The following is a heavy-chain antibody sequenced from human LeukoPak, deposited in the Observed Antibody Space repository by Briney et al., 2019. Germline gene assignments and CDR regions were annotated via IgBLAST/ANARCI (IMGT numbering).Heavy chain of an antibody. CDR3: ALNSGSYSTGFGGSPAFDY. Sequence: SETLSLTCTVSGGSISSSSYYWGWIRQPPGKGLEWIGSIYYSGSTYYNPSLKSRVTISVDTSKNQFSLKLSSVTAADTAVYYCALNSGSYSTGFGGSPAFDYWGQGTLVTVSS. V-gene: IGHV4-39*01. D-gene: IGHD1-26*01. CDR2: IYYSGST. J-gene: IGHJ4*02. CDR1: GGSISSSSYY.